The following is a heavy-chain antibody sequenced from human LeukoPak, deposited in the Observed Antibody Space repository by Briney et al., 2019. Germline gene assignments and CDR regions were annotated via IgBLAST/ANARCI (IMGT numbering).Heavy chain of an antibody. CDR2: INHSGST. Sequence: SETLPLTCAVYGGSFSGYYWSWIRQPPGKGLEWIGEINHSGSTNYNPSLKSRVTISVDTSKNQFSLKLSSVTAADTAVYYCARGKWFGELLLSRTQVGYDYWGQGTLVTVSS. J-gene: IGHJ4*02. CDR1: GGSFSGYY. V-gene: IGHV4-34*01. CDR3: ARGKWFGELLLSRTQVGYDY. D-gene: IGHD3-10*01.